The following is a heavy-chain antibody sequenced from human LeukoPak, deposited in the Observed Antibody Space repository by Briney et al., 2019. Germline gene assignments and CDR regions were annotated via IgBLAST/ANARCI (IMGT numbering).Heavy chain of an antibody. J-gene: IGHJ3*02. D-gene: IGHD3-22*01. Sequence: GGSLRLSCAASGFTFSSYAMSWVRQAPGKGLEWVSAISGSGGSAYYADSVKGRFTISRDNSKNTLYLQMNSMRAEDTAVYYCAKVNYDSSGWDAFDIWGQGTMVTVSS. CDR2: ISGSGGSA. V-gene: IGHV3-23*01. CDR1: GFTFSSYA. CDR3: AKVNYDSSGWDAFDI.